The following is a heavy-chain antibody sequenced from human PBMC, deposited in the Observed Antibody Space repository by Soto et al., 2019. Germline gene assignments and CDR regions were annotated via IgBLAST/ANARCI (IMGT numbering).Heavy chain of an antibody. J-gene: IGHJ4*02. Sequence: QVQLVESGGGVGQPGRSLRLSCAASGFTFSSYGMHWFRQAPGKGLEWVAVIWYDGSNKYYADSVKGRFTISRDNSKNTLYLQMNSLRAEDTAVYYCASFRRSSGSFDYWGQGTLVTVSS. V-gene: IGHV3-33*01. CDR2: IWYDGSNK. CDR1: GFTFSSYG. CDR3: ASFRRSSGSFDY. D-gene: IGHD6-19*01.